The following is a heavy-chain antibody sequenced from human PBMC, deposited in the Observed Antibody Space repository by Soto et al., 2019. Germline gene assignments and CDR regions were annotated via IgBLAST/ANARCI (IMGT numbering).Heavy chain of an antibody. CDR2: IYYSGST. Sequence: NPSETLSLTCTVSGGSISSYFWSWLRQPPGKGLEWIGYIYYSGSTNYNPSLKSRVTISVDTSKNQFSLKLSSVTAADTAVYYCARTGGNPGWVFGYWGQGTLVTVSS. CDR1: GGSISSYF. D-gene: IGHD1-26*01. J-gene: IGHJ4*02. V-gene: IGHV4-59*01. CDR3: ARTGGNPGWVFGY.